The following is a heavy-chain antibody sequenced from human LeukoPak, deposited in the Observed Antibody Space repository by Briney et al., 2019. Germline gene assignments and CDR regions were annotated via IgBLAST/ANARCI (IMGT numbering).Heavy chain of an antibody. D-gene: IGHD3-22*01. Sequence: SETLSLTCTVSGGSISSYYWSWIRQPPGKGLEWIGYIYYSGSTNYNPSLKSRVTISVDTSKNQFSLKLSSVTAADTAVYYCARGRIDYYDSSGPYFDYWGQGTLVTVSS. V-gene: IGHV4-59*01. J-gene: IGHJ4*02. CDR1: GGSISSYY. CDR3: ARGRIDYYDSSGPYFDY. CDR2: IYYSGST.